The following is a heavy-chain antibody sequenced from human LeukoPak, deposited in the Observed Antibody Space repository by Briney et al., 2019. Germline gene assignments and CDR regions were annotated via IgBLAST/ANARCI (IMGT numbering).Heavy chain of an antibody. Sequence: PSGTLSLTCAVSGYSISSGYYWGWIRQPPGKGLEWIGSIYHSGSTYYNPSLKSRVTISVDTSKNQFSLKLSSVTAADTAVYYCARLGGSYINAFDIWGQGTMVTVSS. CDR2: IYHSGST. CDR1: GYSISSGYY. CDR3: ARLGGSYINAFDI. J-gene: IGHJ3*02. V-gene: IGHV4-38-2*01. D-gene: IGHD1-26*01.